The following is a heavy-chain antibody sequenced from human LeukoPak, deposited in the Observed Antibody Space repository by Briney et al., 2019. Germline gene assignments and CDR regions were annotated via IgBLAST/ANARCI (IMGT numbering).Heavy chain of an antibody. Sequence: GGSLRLSCAASGFTFIDYDMHWVRQVIGKGLEWVSAIGIRGDTHYSGSVKGRFTISRDNAKNSLYLQMNSLRAEDTAVYYCARESMKGAIFGAGRSYFDYWGQGTLVTVSS. CDR1: GFTFIDYD. D-gene: IGHD3-3*01. CDR2: IGIRGDT. CDR3: ARESMKGAIFGAGRSYFDY. J-gene: IGHJ4*02. V-gene: IGHV3-13*01.